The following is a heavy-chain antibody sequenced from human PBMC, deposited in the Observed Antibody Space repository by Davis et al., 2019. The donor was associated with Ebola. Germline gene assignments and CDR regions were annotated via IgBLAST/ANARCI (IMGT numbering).Heavy chain of an antibody. CDR3: AGEVLASFDY. Sequence: GESLKISCAASGFTFSSYSMSWVRQAPGKGLEWVSAISGSGGSTYYADSVKGRFTISRDNSKNTLYLQMNSLRDEDTAVYYCAGEVLASFDYWGQGILVTVSS. CDR2: ISGSGGST. D-gene: IGHD4/OR15-4a*01. CDR1: GFTFSSYS. J-gene: IGHJ4*02. V-gene: IGHV3-23*01.